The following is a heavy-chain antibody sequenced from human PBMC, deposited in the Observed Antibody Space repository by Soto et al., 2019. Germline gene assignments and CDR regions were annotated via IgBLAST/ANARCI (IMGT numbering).Heavy chain of an antibody. CDR3: AKRWVVVAATSSFDY. V-gene: IGHV3-23*01. D-gene: IGHD2-15*01. CDR2: ISGSGGDT. CDR1: GFTFSNYA. Sequence: EVQLLESGGGLVQPGGSLRLSCEASGFTFSNYAMSWVRQAPGKGLEWVSEISGSGGDTFYADSVKGRFTISRDNSKNTVYLQMNSLRAEDTAVYYCAKRWVVVAATSSFDYWGQGTLVTVSS. J-gene: IGHJ4*02.